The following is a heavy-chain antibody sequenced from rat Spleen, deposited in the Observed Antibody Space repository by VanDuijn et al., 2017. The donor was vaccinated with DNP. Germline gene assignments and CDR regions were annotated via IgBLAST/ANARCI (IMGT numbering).Heavy chain of an antibody. D-gene: IGHD1-2*01. Sequence: EVQLVESGGGLVQPGRSLKLSCAASGFTFSNYDMAWVRQAPTKGLEWVASISTGGGNTYYRDSVKGRFTISRDNAKSTLYLQMDSLRSEDTATYYCARPYSSYIYALFDYWGQGVMVTVSS. CDR1: GFTFSNYD. CDR3: ARPYSSYIYALFDY. V-gene: IGHV5S23*01. J-gene: IGHJ2*01. CDR2: ISTGGGNT.